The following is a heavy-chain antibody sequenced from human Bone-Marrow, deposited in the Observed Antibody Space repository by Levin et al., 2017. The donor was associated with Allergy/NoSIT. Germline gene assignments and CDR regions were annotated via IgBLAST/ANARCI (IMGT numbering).Heavy chain of an antibody. Sequence: GGSLRLSCAVSGLTFSSYAMHWVRQAPGKGLEWVAVISYDGSSKQYADSVKGRFTISRDNSKNTLYLQMNSLSSEDSAVYYCVTGDGYSDFDYWGQGTLVTVSS. CDR3: VTGDGYSDFDY. D-gene: IGHD5-24*01. V-gene: IGHV3-30*03. CDR1: GLTFSSYA. CDR2: ISYDGSSK. J-gene: IGHJ4*02.